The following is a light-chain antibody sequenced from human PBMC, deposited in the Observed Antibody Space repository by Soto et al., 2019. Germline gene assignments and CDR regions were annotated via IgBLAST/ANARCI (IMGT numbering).Light chain of an antibody. CDR2: DVN. V-gene: IGLV2-14*01. CDR1: SSDVGGYNY. J-gene: IGLJ1*01. CDR3: SSYTSSITDV. Sequence: QSVLTQPASVSGSPGQSITISCTGASSDVGGYNYVSWYQQRPDEAPKLMIYDVNNRPSGVSNRFSGSKSGNTASLTISGLQAEDEADYYCSSYTSSITDVFGTGTKVTVL.